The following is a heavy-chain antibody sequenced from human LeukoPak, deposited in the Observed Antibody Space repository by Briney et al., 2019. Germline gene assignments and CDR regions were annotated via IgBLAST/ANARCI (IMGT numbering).Heavy chain of an antibody. CDR1: GGSISSGSYY. Sequence: SQTLSLTCTVSGGSISSGSYYWSWIRQPAGKGLEWIGRIYTSGSTNYNPSLKSRVTISVDTSKNQFSLKLSSVTAADTAVYYCASEPTYSSSWYFYWGQGTLVTVPS. J-gene: IGHJ4*02. CDR2: IYTSGST. V-gene: IGHV4-61*02. D-gene: IGHD6-13*01. CDR3: ASEPTYSSSWYFY.